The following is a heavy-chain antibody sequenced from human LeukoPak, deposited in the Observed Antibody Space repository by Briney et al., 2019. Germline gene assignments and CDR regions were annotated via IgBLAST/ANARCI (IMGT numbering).Heavy chain of an antibody. J-gene: IGHJ3*02. D-gene: IGHD7-27*01. CDR3: ARENWDDAFDI. Sequence: PGGSLRLSCAASGFTFSDYYMSWVRQAPGKGLEWVSYISSSGSTIYYADSVKGRFTISRDNAKNSLYLQMSSLRAEDTAVYYCARENWDDAFDIWGQGTMVTVSS. CDR2: ISSSGSTI. V-gene: IGHV3-11*01. CDR1: GFTFSDYY.